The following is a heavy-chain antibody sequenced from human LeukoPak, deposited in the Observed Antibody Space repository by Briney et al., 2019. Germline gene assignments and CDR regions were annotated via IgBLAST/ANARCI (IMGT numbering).Heavy chain of an antibody. CDR2: IYTSGST. J-gene: IGHJ4*02. D-gene: IGHD3-10*01. Sequence: PSETLSLTCTVSGGSISSYYWSWIRQPPGKGLEWIGYIYTSGSTNYNPSLKSRVTISVDTSKNQFSLKLSSVTAADTAVYYCARAGGSGSYINWRQGTLVTVSS. V-gene: IGHV4-4*09. CDR1: GGSISSYY. CDR3: ARAGGSGSYIN.